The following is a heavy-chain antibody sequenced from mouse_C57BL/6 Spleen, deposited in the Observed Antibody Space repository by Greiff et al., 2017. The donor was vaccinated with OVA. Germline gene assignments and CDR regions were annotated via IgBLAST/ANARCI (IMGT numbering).Heavy chain of an antibody. V-gene: IGHV5-16*01. CDR3: ARDHDGLFDY. J-gene: IGHJ2*01. Sequence: EVHLVESEGGLVQPGSSMKLSCTASGFTFSDYYMAWVRQVPEKGLEWVANINYDGSSTYYLDSLKSRFIISRDNAKNILYLQMSSLKSEAAATYCCARDHDGLFDYWGQGTTLTVSS. CDR2: INYDGSST. D-gene: IGHD2-3*01. CDR1: GFTFSDYY.